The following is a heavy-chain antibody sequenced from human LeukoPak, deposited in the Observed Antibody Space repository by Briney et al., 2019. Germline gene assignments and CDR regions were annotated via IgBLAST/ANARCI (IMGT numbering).Heavy chain of an antibody. CDR2: INHSGST. CDR3: ARGTVTRYYYYGMDV. CDR1: GGSFSGYY. Sequence: SETLSLTCAAYGGSFSGYYWSWIRQPPGKGLEWIGEINHSGSTNYNPSLKSRVTISVDTSKNQFSLKLSSVTAADTAVYYCARGTVTRYYYYGMDVWGQGTTVTVSS. V-gene: IGHV4-34*01. J-gene: IGHJ6*02. D-gene: IGHD4-17*01.